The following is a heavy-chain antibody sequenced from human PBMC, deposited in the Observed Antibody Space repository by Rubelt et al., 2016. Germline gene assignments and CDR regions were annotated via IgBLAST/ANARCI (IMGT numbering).Heavy chain of an antibody. V-gene: IGHV4-39*07. CDR3: ARIAAAVTSLDL. Sequence: QLQLQESGPGLVKPSETRSLTCTVSGGSISSSSSFWGWIRQPPGKGLEWIGSIYYSGSTYYNPSLKSRVTKSVDTSKNQFTLEGKSLTAADTAVYYCARIAAAVTSLDLWGRGTLVTVSS. CDR1: GGSISSSSSF. D-gene: IGHD6-13*01. CDR2: IYYSGST. J-gene: IGHJ2*01.